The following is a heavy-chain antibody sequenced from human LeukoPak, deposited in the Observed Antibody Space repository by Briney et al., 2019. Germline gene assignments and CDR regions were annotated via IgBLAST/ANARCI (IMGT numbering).Heavy chain of an antibody. CDR3: ARSLMYYDIFSGYSPQNFAY. V-gene: IGHV4-59*01. D-gene: IGHD3-9*01. Sequence: PSETLSLTCTVSGGSISSYYWSWIRQPPGKGLEWIGYTHKTGSTSYNPSLKSRVTILVDTSTNQFSLRLRSVTAADTAVYYCARSLMYYDIFSGYSPQNFAYWGQGTLVTVSS. CDR2: THKTGST. CDR1: GGSISSYY. J-gene: IGHJ4*02.